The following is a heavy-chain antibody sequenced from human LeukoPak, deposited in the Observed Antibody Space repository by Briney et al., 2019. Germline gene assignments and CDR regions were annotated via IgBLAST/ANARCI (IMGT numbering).Heavy chain of an antibody. CDR3: ARGAYYYEY. Sequence: PGGSLRLSCAASGFTFNNAWMNWVRQAPGKGLEWVSYISSSSSTIYYADSVKGRFTISRDNAKNSLYLQMNSLRAEDTAVYYCARGAYYYEYWGQGTLVTVSS. V-gene: IGHV3-48*01. CDR1: GFTFNNAW. D-gene: IGHD3-16*01. CDR2: ISSSSSTI. J-gene: IGHJ4*02.